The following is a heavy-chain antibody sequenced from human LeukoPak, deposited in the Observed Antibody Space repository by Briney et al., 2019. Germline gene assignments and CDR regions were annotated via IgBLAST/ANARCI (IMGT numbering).Heavy chain of an antibody. J-gene: IGHJ6*03. D-gene: IGHD3-9*01. V-gene: IGHV4-34*01. CDR2: INHSGST. CDR3: AREGRYFDWSTPHYYYYYMDV. CDR1: GGSFSGYY. Sequence: SETLSLTCAVYGGSFSGYYWSWIRQPPGKGLEWIGEINHSGSTNYNPSLKSRVTISVDTSKNQFSLKLSSVTAADTAVYYCAREGRYFDWSTPHYYYYYMDVWGKGTTVTASS.